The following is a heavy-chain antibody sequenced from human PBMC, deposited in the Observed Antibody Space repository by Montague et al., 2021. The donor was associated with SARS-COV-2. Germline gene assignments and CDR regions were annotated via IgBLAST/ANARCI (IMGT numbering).Heavy chain of an antibody. Sequence: CAISGDSVSGISVGWSWIRSSLPTGLEWLGSTYYRNKWYSDYAPSVRGRLTVNPDASKNEFSLELNYVTPEDTAVYYCVRYSGWFYFDFWGQGTLVTVSS. D-gene: IGHD6-19*01. CDR2: TYYRNKWYS. CDR1: GDSVSGISVG. J-gene: IGHJ4*02. CDR3: VRYSGWFYFDF. V-gene: IGHV6-1*01.